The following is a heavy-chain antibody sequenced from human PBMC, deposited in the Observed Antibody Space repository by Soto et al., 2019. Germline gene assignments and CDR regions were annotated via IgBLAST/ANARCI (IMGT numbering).Heavy chain of an antibody. Sequence: GGSLRLSCAASGFTFSSYSMNWVRQAPGKGLEWVSSISSSSSYIYYADSVKGRFTISRDNAKNSLYLQMNSLRAEDTAVYYCAREPAAIGYVYYMDVWGKGTTVTVSS. V-gene: IGHV3-21*01. J-gene: IGHJ6*03. CDR2: ISSSSSYI. CDR3: AREPAAIGYVYYMDV. CDR1: GFTFSSYS. D-gene: IGHD2-2*01.